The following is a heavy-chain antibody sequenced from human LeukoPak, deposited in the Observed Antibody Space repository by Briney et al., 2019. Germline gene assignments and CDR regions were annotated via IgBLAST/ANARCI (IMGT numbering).Heavy chain of an antibody. CDR1: GFTVSSNY. CDR2: ISSSGSTI. V-gene: IGHV3-11*01. J-gene: IGHJ4*02. CDR3: ARGPDIVATISYYFDY. D-gene: IGHD5-12*01. Sequence: GGSMRLSCAASGFTVSSNYMSWIRQAPGKGLEWVSYISSSGSTIYYADSVKGRFTISRDNAKNSLYLQMNSLRAEDTAVYYCARGPDIVATISYYFDYWGQGTLVTVSS.